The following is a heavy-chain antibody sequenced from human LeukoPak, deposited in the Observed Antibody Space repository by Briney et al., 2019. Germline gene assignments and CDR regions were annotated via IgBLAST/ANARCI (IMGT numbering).Heavy chain of an antibody. CDR2: IYSADSA. D-gene: IGHD1-26*01. J-gene: IGHJ4*02. CDR3: AREVGGGATNYFDY. Sequence: GGSLRLSCAASGFTFSDYYMSWVRQAPGKGLEWVSVIYSADSAYYADSVRGRFTISRDNSENTLYLQMNSLRADDTAVYYCAREVGGGATNYFDYWGQGTLVTVSS. CDR1: GFTFSDYY. V-gene: IGHV3-53*01.